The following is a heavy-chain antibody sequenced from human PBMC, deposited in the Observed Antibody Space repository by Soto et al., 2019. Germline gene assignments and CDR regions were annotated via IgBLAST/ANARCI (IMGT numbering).Heavy chain of an antibody. D-gene: IGHD6-19*01. CDR2: IHNSGST. CDR1: GASVSGDGSY. Sequence: QVQLQESGPGLVKPSQTLSLTCLVSGASVSGDGSYCSWIRQHPGKGLEFIGYIHNSGSTYSNPSLENRVAMSIDTSKNQFSLRLSSVTAADSAVYFCARDLGSEQWFFDNWGQGFLVTVSS. V-gene: IGHV4-31*03. CDR3: ARDLGSEQWFFDN. J-gene: IGHJ4*02.